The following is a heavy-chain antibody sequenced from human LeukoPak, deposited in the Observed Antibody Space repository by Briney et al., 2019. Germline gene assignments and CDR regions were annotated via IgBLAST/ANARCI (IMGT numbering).Heavy chain of an antibody. V-gene: IGHV3-21*01. CDR3: ARDDSRIAAAVYAFDI. J-gene: IGHJ3*02. Sequence: GGSLRLSCAASGFAFGSYSMNWVRQAPGKGLEWVSGISASGGSTYDADSVKGRFTISRDNAKNSLYLQMNSLRAEDTAVYYYARDDSRIAAAVYAFDIWGQGTMVTVSS. CDR1: GFAFGSYS. D-gene: IGHD6-13*01. CDR2: ISASGGST.